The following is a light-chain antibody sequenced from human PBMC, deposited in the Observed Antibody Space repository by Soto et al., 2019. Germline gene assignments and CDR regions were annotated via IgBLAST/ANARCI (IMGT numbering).Light chain of an antibody. J-gene: IGKJ5*01. CDR3: MQVLQSPIT. Sequence: DIVKTQSPLPLPVPPREPAYISCRYSQRLLHTRGSHYLDWYLQKPGQSPQLLIYLASNRASGVPDRFSGSGSGTDFTLKISRVEAEDVGVYYCMQVLQSPITFGQGTRLEIK. CDR1: QRLLHTRGSHY. V-gene: IGKV2-28*01. CDR2: LAS.